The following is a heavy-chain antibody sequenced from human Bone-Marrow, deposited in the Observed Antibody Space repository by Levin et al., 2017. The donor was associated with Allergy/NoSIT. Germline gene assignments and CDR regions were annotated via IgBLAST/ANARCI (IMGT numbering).Heavy chain of an antibody. Sequence: TGESLKISCKASGYTFTGYYMHWVRQAPGQGLEWMGWINPNSGGTNYAQKFQGRVTMTRDTSISTAYMELSRLRSDDTAVYYCARRDCSSTSCPAQYYFDYWGQGTLVTVSS. V-gene: IGHV1-2*02. CDR3: ARRDCSSTSCPAQYYFDY. CDR1: GYTFTGYY. CDR2: INPNSGGT. D-gene: IGHD2-2*01. J-gene: IGHJ4*02.